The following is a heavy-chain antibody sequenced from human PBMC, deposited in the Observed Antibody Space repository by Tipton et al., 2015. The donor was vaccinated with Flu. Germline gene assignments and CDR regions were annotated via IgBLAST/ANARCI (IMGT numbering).Heavy chain of an antibody. CDR2: INHSGST. Sequence: LRLSCALYGGSFSGYYWSWIRQPPGKGLEWIGEINHSGSTNYNPSLKSRVTISVDTSKNQFSLKLSSVTAADTAVYYCARPNRWCLWCPNYFDYWGQGTLVTVSS. V-gene: IGHV4-34*01. J-gene: IGHJ4*02. CDR1: GGSFSGYY. CDR3: ARPNRWCLWCPNYFDY. D-gene: IGHD2-21*01.